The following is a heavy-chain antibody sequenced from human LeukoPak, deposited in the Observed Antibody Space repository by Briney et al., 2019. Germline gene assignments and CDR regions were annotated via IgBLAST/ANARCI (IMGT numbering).Heavy chain of an antibody. J-gene: IGHJ3*02. Sequence: SETLSLTCTVSGGSISSGSYYWSWIRQPAGKGLEWIGRIYTSGSTNYNPSLKSRVTISVDTSKNQFSLRLSSVTAADTAVYYCAREVHDYVWGSQHDAFVIWGQGTMVTVSS. D-gene: IGHD3-16*01. CDR2: IYTSGST. V-gene: IGHV4-61*02. CDR3: AREVHDYVWGSQHDAFVI. CDR1: GGSISSGSYY.